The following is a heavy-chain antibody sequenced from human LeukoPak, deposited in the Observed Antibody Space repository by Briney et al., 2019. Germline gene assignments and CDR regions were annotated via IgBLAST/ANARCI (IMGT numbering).Heavy chain of an antibody. D-gene: IGHD2-2*01. CDR2: IIPILGIA. CDR3: ARGRRYCSSTSCPTGDNYDISVIQYYYGMDV. Sequence: GASVKVSCKASGYTFTSYGISWVRQAPGQGLEWMGRIIPILGIANYAQKFQDRVTITEDKSTSTAYMELSSLRSEDTAVYYCARGRRYCSSTSCPTGDNYDISVIQYYYGMDVWGQGTTVTVSS. CDR1: GYTFTSYG. J-gene: IGHJ6*02. V-gene: IGHV1-69*04.